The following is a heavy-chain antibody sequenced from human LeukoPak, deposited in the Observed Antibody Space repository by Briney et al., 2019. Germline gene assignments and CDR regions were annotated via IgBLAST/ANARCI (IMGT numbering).Heavy chain of an antibody. Sequence: SETLSLTCTVSGGSINSHYRSWIRQPPGKGLEWIGNIYHSRSTYYNPSLKSRVTISVDTSKNQFSLKLNSVTAADTAVYYCAKNSGYYHPYYIDHWGQGTLVTVSS. J-gene: IGHJ4*02. CDR1: GGSINSHY. CDR3: AKNSGYYHPYYIDH. D-gene: IGHD3-22*01. V-gene: IGHV4-59*04. CDR2: IYHSRST.